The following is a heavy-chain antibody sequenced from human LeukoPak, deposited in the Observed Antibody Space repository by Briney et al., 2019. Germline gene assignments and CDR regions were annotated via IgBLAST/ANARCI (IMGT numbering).Heavy chain of an antibody. CDR1: GGSISSGGYY. J-gene: IGHJ4*02. D-gene: IGHD2-15*01. CDR3: ARTVVVVAATPLDYFDY. CDR2: IYYSGST. Sequence: SQTLSLTCTVSGGSISSGGYYWSWIRQHPGKGLEWIGYIYYSGSTCYNPSLKSRVTISLDTSKNQFSLKLSSVTAADTAVYYCARTVVVVAATPLDYFDYWGQGTLVTVSS. V-gene: IGHV4-31*03.